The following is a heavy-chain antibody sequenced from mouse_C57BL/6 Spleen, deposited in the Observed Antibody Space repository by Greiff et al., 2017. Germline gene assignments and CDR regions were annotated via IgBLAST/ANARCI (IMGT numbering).Heavy chain of an antibody. D-gene: IGHD4-1*01. V-gene: IGHV3-6*01. CDR1: GYSITSGYY. Sequence: EVKLQESGPGLVKPSQSLSLTCSVTGYSITSGYYWNWIRQFPGNKLEWMGYISYDGSNNYNPSLKNRISITRDTSKNQFFLKLNSVTTEDTATYYCALTVTDHYAMDYWGQGTSVTVSS. CDR2: ISYDGSN. CDR3: ALTVTDHYAMDY. J-gene: IGHJ4*01.